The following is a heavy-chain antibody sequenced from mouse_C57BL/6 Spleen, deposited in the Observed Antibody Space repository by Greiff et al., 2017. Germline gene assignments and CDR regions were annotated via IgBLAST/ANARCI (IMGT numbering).Heavy chain of an antibody. CDR2: ISSGGDYI. CDR3: TGIYYGNYDAMDY. J-gene: IGHJ4*01. D-gene: IGHD2-1*01. Sequence: EVQRVESGEGLVKPGGSLKLSCAASGFTFSSYAMSWVRQTPEKRLEWVAYISSGGDYIYYADTVKGRFTISRDNARNTLYLQMSSLKSEDTAMYYCTGIYYGNYDAMDYWGQGTSVTVSS. V-gene: IGHV5-9-1*02. CDR1: GFTFSSYA.